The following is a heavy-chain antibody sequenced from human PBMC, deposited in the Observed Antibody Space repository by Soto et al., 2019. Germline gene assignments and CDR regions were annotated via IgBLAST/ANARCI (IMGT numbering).Heavy chain of an antibody. Sequence: PSETLSLTCTVSGGSISSSSYYWGWIRQPPGKGLEWIGSIYYSGSTYYNPSLKSRVTISVDTSKNQFSLKLSSVTAADTAVYYCARLEVGLWFGEKTYYFDYWGQGTLVTVSS. CDR2: IYYSGST. J-gene: IGHJ4*02. CDR1: GGSISSSSYY. D-gene: IGHD3-10*01. V-gene: IGHV4-39*01. CDR3: ARLEVGLWFGEKTYYFDY.